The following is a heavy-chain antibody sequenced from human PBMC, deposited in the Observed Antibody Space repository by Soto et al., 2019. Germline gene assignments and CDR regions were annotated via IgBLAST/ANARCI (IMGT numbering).Heavy chain of an antibody. V-gene: IGHV3-30*18. CDR3: AKDRRDGYNSFDY. CDR2: ISYDGSNK. J-gene: IGHJ4*02. Sequence: GGSLRLSCAASGFTFSSYGMHWVRQAPGKGLEWVAVISYDGSNKYYADSVKGRFTISRDNSKNTLYLQMNSLRAEDTAVYYCAKDRRDGYNSFDYWGQGTLVTVSS. CDR1: GFTFSSYG. D-gene: IGHD5-12*01.